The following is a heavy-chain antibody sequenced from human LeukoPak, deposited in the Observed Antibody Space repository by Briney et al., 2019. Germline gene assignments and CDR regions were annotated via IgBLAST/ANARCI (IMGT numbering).Heavy chain of an antibody. D-gene: IGHD6-19*01. CDR3: ARTIPDYTRYSSGWYEGGCYFDY. CDR2: IYTSGST. J-gene: IGHJ4*02. CDR1: GGSISSGSYY. V-gene: IGHV4-61*02. Sequence: SQTLSLTCTVSGGSISSGSYYWSWIRQPAGKGLEWIGRIYTSGSTNYNPSLKSRVTISVDTSKNQFSLKLSSVTAADTAVYYCARTIPDYTRYSSGWYEGGCYFDYWGQGTLVTVSS.